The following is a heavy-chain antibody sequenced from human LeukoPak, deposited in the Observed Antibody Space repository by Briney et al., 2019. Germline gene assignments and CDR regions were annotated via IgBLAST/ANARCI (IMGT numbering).Heavy chain of an antibody. CDR2: IYSSGST. D-gene: IGHD2-8*01. CDR1: GGSISFYY. Sequence: SETLSLTCSVSGGSISFYYWSWIRQPAGKGLEWIGRIYSSGSTNYNPSLKSRVTISVDMSRNQFSLLVDSVTAADTAVYYCARHVDLYEIDYWGQGTLVTVSS. CDR3: ARHVDLYEIDY. J-gene: IGHJ4*02. V-gene: IGHV4-4*07.